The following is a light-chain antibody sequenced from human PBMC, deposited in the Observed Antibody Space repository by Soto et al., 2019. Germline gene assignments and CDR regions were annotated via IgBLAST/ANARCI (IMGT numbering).Light chain of an antibody. V-gene: IGKV3-20*01. J-gene: IGKJ3*01. CDR1: QSISSSY. Sequence: IVLPQSPGTLSLSPGERATLSCRASQSISSSYLAWYQQKPGQAPRLLVYGASSRATGIPDRFSGSGSGTNFTLTISRLEPEAFAVYYCQQYGSSRFTFGPGTKVDIK. CDR2: GAS. CDR3: QQYGSSRFT.